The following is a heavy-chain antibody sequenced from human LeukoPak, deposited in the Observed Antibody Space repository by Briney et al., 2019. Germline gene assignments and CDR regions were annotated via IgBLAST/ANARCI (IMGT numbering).Heavy chain of an antibody. Sequence: PGGSLRLSCAASGFTFSSYTMNWVRQAPGKGLDWVSPISSTSSYIHYANSVKGRFTISRDNAENSLYLQMNSLRDEDTAVYYCARAVVGATDSWGQGTLVTVSS. CDR2: ISSTSSYI. CDR3: ARAVVGATDS. J-gene: IGHJ4*02. CDR1: GFTFSSYT. D-gene: IGHD1-26*01. V-gene: IGHV3-21*01.